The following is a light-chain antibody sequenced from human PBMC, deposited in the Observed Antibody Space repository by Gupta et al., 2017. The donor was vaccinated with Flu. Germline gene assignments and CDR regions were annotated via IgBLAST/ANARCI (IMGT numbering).Light chain of an antibody. Sequence: PSSLSASIGDRVTITCRASQYISNFVNWYQQSPGKAPKLLIYAASSLQSGVPSRFSGSESGTEFTLTISSLQPEDFGTYYCQQSFTTTVTFGQGTRVGIK. J-gene: IGKJ1*01. CDR3: QQSFTTTVT. CDR2: AAS. CDR1: QYISNF. V-gene: IGKV1-39*01.